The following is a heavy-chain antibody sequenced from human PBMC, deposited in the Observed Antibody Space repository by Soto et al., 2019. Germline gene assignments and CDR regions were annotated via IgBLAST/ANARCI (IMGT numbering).Heavy chain of an antibody. D-gene: IGHD4-17*01. CDR3: AKDLSYGGYFDY. CDR1: GFSFSSYW. V-gene: IGHV3-30*18. J-gene: IGHJ4*02. CDR2: ISYDGSNK. Sequence: GGALILSCAASGFSFSSYWQYRGRQAPGKGLEWVAVISYDGSNKYYADSVKGRFTISRDNSKNTLYLQMNSLRAEDTAVYYCAKDLSYGGYFDYWGQGTLVTVSS.